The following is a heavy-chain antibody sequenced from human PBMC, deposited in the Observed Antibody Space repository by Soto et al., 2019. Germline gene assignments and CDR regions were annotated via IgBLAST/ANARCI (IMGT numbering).Heavy chain of an antibody. CDR2: ISGSGGST. J-gene: IGHJ4*02. CDR3: AKDGNDSSGYYY. V-gene: IGHV3-23*01. D-gene: IGHD3-22*01. CDR1: GFTFSSFA. Sequence: GRSLRLSCAASGFTFSSFAMSWVRQAPGKGLEWVSAISGSGGSTYYADSVKGRFTISRDNSKNTLYLQMNSLRAEDTAVYYCAKDGNDSSGYYYWGQGTLVTVSS.